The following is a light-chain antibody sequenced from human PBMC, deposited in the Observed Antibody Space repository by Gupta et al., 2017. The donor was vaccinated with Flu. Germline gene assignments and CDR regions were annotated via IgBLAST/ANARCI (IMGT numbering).Light chain of an antibody. V-gene: IGKV4-1*01. J-gene: IGKJ2*03. CDR1: QSVLYSSNNKNY. CDR3: QQYYSSPHS. Sequence: DIVMTQSPDSLAVSLGERATVNCKSSQSVLYSSNNKNYLAWYHHKPGQPPKLLIYWASTRESGVPDRFSGSGSGTXFTLTIXSLQVEDVGVYYFQQYYSSPHSFGXGTKLEI. CDR2: WAS.